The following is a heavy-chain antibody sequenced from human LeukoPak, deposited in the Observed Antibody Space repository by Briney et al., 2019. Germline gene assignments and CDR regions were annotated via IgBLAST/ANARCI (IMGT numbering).Heavy chain of an antibody. CDR2: INPNSGGT. V-gene: IGHV1-2*02. Sequence: GASVKVSCKASGYTFTGYYMHWVRQAPGQGLEWMGWINPNSGGTNYAQKFQGRVTMTRDTSISTAYMELSRLRSDDTAVYYCARGPPLLMVRGGEEGYWGQGTLVTVSS. CDR3: ARGPPLLMVRGGEEGY. J-gene: IGHJ4*02. CDR1: GYTFTGYY. D-gene: IGHD3-10*01.